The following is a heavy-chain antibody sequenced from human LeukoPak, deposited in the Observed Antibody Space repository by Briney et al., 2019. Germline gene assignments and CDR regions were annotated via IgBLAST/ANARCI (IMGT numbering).Heavy chain of an antibody. D-gene: IGHD6-13*01. CDR3: ARAPREQLGPYYYYGMDV. J-gene: IGHJ6*02. CDR1: GYTFTSYY. Sequence: GASVTVSCTASGYTFTSYYMHWVRQAPGQGLEWMGIINPSGGSTSYAQKFQGRVTMTRDTSTSTVYMELSSLRSEDTAVYYCARAPREQLGPYYYYGMDVWGQGTTVTVSS. CDR2: INPSGGST. V-gene: IGHV1-46*01.